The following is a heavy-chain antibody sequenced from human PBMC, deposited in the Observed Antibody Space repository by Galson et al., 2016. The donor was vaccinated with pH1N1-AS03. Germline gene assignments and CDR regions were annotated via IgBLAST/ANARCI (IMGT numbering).Heavy chain of an antibody. V-gene: IGHV4-38-2*01. CDR1: GYSISSGFP. Sequence: LSLTCAVSGYSISSGFPWAWVRQPPSKGLERIGTISHSGNTYYNPSLKSRVTMSVDTSKNQFSLKLSSVTAADAAVYYCARFSGSYQFDYWGQGTLVTVSS. J-gene: IGHJ4*02. CDR2: ISHSGNT. CDR3: ARFSGSYQFDY. D-gene: IGHD1-26*01.